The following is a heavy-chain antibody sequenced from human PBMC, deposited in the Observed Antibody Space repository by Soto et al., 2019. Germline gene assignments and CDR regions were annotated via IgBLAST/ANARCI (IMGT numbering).Heavy chain of an antibody. CDR2: MSHSGGT. D-gene: IGHD1-1*01. CDR1: GGFVSSGSYY. V-gene: IGHV4-34*01. CDR3: ARVERGTATTVVDAFDI. Sequence: QVQLQQWGAGLFKPSETLSLTCAVYGGFVSSGSYYWSWIRQPPVKGLEWFGEMSHSGGTHFNPSLKSRVTISVDTSTNQLSLTMSSVTAADTALYYCARVERGTATTVVDAFDIWGPGKMVTVSS. J-gene: IGHJ3*02.